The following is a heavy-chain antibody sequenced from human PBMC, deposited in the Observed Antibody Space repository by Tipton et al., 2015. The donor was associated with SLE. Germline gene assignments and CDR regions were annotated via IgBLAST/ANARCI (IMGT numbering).Heavy chain of an antibody. V-gene: IGHV3-48*03. CDR3: ASPGIAARPGAFDI. Sequence: SLRLSCAASGFTFSSYEMNWVRQAPGKGLEWVSYISSSGSTIYYADSVKGRFTISRDNAKNSLYLQMNSLRAEDTAVYYCASPGIAARPGAFDIWGQGTMVPVSS. CDR1: GFTFSSYE. J-gene: IGHJ3*02. CDR2: ISSSGSTI. D-gene: IGHD6-6*01.